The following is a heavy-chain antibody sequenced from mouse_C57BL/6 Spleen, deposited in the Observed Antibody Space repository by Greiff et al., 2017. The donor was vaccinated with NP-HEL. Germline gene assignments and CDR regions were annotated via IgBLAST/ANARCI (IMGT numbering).Heavy chain of an antibody. V-gene: IGHV1-26*01. CDR1: GYTFTDYY. D-gene: IGHD1-1*01. CDR2: INPNNGGT. Sequence: EVQLQQSGPELVKPGASVKISCKASGYTFTDYYMNWVKQSHGKSLEWIGDINPNNGGTSYNQKFKGKATLTVDKSSSTAYMELRSLTSEDSAVYYCARRYYYGSDWYFDVWGTGTTVTVSS. CDR3: ARRYYYGSDWYFDV. J-gene: IGHJ1*03.